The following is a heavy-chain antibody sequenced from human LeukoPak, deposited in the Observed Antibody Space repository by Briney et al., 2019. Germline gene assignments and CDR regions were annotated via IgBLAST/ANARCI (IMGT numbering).Heavy chain of an antibody. V-gene: IGHV4-34*01. CDR2: INHSGST. D-gene: IGHD6-13*01. CDR1: GGSFSGYY. J-gene: IGHJ4*02. Sequence: SETLSLTCAVYGGSFSGYYWSWIRQPPGKGLEWIGEINHSGSTNYNPSLKSRVTISVDTSKNQFSLKLSSVTAADTAVYYCARVLQGAAAGIYYFDYWGQGTLVTVSS. CDR3: ARVLQGAAAGIYYFDY.